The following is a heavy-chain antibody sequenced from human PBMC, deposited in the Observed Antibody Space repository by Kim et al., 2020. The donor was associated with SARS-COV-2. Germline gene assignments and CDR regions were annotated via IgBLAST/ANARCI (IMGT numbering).Heavy chain of an antibody. CDR1: GGSISSSSYY. Sequence: SETLSLTCTVSGGSISSSSYYWGWIRQPPGKGLEWVGSIYYIGSTYYNPSLKSRVTISVDTSKSHFSLKLSSVTAADAAVYYCASAYSGSYYYFDYWGQGTLVTVSS. V-gene: IGHV4-39*07. J-gene: IGHJ4*02. CDR2: IYYIGST. D-gene: IGHD1-26*01. CDR3: ASAYSGSYYYFDY.